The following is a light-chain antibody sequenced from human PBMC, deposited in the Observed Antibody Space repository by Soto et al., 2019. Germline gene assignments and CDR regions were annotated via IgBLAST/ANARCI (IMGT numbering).Light chain of an antibody. CDR1: QSISFW. CDR3: QQYNSFAPYS. Sequence: DLQMTQSPSTLSASVGDRVTITCRSSQSISFWLAWYQQKPGKAPKLLIYDASTLYSGVPSRFSGSRSGTEFTLTISSLQPDHFASYYCQQYNSFAPYSFGEGTKLEI. CDR2: DAS. V-gene: IGKV1-5*01. J-gene: IGKJ2*03.